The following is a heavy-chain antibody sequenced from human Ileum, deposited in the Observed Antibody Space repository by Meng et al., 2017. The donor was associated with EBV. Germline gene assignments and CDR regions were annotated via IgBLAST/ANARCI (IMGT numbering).Heavy chain of an antibody. CDR1: GFTFNNAW. CDR3: TTYLAVAITNPGWN. J-gene: IGHJ4*02. V-gene: IGHV3-15*01. D-gene: IGHD2-21*01. CDR2: IKSKADGGTT. Sequence: GGSGGGLVKPGGSLRLSCAASGFTFNNAWMHWVRQAPGKGLECVGRIKSKADGGTTDYAAPVEGRFAISRDDSKNTVYLQMNSLKTEDTAIYYCTTYLAVAITNPGWNWGQGTLVTVSS.